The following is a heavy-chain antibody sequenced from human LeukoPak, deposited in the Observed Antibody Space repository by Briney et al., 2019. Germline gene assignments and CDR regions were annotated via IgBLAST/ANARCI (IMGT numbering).Heavy chain of an antibody. CDR1: GGSFSGYY. CDR2: INHSGST. CDR3: ATDESGAIDY. Sequence: PSETLSLTCAVYGGSFSGYYWSWIRQPPGKGLGWIGEINHSGSTNYNPSLKSRVTISVDTSKNQFSLKLSSVTAADTAVYYCATDESGAIDYWGQGTLVTVSS. V-gene: IGHV4-34*01. J-gene: IGHJ4*02.